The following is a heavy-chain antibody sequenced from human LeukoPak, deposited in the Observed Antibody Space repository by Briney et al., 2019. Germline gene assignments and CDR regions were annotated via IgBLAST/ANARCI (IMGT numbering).Heavy chain of an antibody. Sequence: ASVKVSCKASGYTFTNYYIQWVRQAPGQGLEWMGILNPNGGTTSYAQRFQGRVSMTRDMSTGTVYMELTSLRSEDTAMYYCARAEIVINYDSLTGYYKPFDYWGQGTLVTVSS. CDR1: GYTFTNYY. J-gene: IGHJ4*02. D-gene: IGHD3-9*01. CDR3: ARAEIVINYDSLTGYYKPFDY. CDR2: LNPNGGTT. V-gene: IGHV1-46*01.